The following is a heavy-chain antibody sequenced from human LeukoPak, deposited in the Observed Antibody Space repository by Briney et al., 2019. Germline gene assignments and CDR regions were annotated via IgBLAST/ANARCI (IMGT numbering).Heavy chain of an antibody. J-gene: IGHJ6*04. Sequence: GGSLRLSCAASGFTFSSYAMSWVRQAQGKELEWVPAISGSGGSTYYADSVKGRFTISRDNSKNTLCLQMNSLRAEDTAVYYCAKDGNYYDFWSGYYLMDVWGKGTTVTVSS. V-gene: IGHV3-23*01. CDR2: ISGSGGST. CDR3: AKDGNYYDFWSGYYLMDV. D-gene: IGHD3-3*01. CDR1: GFTFSSYA.